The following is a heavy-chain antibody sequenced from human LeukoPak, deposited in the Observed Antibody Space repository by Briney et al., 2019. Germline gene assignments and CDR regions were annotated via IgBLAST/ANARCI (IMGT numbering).Heavy chain of an antibody. CDR1: GGTFSSYA. CDR2: ILPIFGTA. CDR3: ARVSFRDSSGYYYFDY. D-gene: IGHD3-22*01. Sequence: SVKVSCKASGGTFSSYAISWVRQAPGQGLEWMGGILPIFGTANYAQKFQGRVTITTDESTSTAYMELSSLRSEDTAVYYCARVSFRDSSGYYYFDYWGQGTLVTVSS. V-gene: IGHV1-69*05. J-gene: IGHJ4*02.